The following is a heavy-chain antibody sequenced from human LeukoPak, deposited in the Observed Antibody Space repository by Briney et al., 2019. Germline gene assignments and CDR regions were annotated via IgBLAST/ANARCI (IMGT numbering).Heavy chain of an antibody. J-gene: IGHJ4*02. CDR3: ARDPYYYDSSGYFDY. D-gene: IGHD3-22*01. V-gene: IGHV3-30-3*01. CDR2: ISYDGSNK. CDR1: GFTFSSYA. Sequence: GGSLRLSCAASGFTFSSYAMHWVRQAPGKGLEWVAVISYDGSNKYYADSVKGRFTISRDNSKNTLYLQMNSLRAEDTAVYYCARDPYYYDSSGYFDYWGQGTLVTVSS.